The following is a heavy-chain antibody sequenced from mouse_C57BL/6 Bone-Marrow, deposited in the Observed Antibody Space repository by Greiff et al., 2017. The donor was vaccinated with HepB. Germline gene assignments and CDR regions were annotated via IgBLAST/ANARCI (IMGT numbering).Heavy chain of an antibody. CDR2: IYPGSGST. Sequence: VKLQQPGAELVKPGASVKMSCKASGYTFTSYWITWVKQRPGQGLEWIGDIYPGSGSTNYNEKFKSKATLTVDTSSSTAYMQLSSLTSEDSAVYYCASPSYYYGSSYWYFDVWGTGTTVTVSS. V-gene: IGHV1-55*01. CDR3: ASPSYYYGSSYWYFDV. D-gene: IGHD1-1*01. CDR1: GYTFTSYW. J-gene: IGHJ1*03.